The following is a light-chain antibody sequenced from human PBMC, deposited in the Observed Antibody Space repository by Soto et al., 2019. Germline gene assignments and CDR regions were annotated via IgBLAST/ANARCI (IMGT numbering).Light chain of an antibody. CDR1: DSDIGGYSY. J-gene: IGLJ3*02. Sequence: QSALTQPASVSGSPGQSITISCTGPDSDIGGYSYLAWYQQHPGKAPKLIIYEVGIRPSGVSNRFSASKIGNTASLTISGLQPEDEADYYCASYTSSTTWVFGGGTKLTVL. CDR3: ASYTSSTTWV. V-gene: IGLV2-14*01. CDR2: EVG.